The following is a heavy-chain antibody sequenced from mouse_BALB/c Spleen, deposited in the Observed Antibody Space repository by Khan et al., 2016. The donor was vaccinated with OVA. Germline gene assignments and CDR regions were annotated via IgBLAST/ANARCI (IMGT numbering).Heavy chain of an antibody. D-gene: IGHD1-1*01. V-gene: IGHV1-81*01. Sequence: QVRLQQSVPELVNPGASLKVSCKASGYTFTDYIIGWVKQSTRQGLEWIGDIFPGSGTPYYNEKSRDKATLTADNSYNTACMKLSSLTSEDSAVYVCARGGYAVFAYWGQGTLVTVSA. CDR3: ARGGYAVFAY. CDR2: IFPGSGTP. CDR1: GYTFTDYI. J-gene: IGHJ3*01.